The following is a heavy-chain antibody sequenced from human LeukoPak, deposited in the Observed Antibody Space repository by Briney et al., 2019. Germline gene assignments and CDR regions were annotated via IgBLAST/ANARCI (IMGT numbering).Heavy chain of an antibody. Sequence: GGSLRLSCAASGFTFSSYSMNWVRQAPGKGLEWVSYISSSSSTIYYADSVKGRFTISRDNAKNSLYLQMNSLRAEDTAVYYCARYCSSITCQTGQIDYWGQGTLVTVSS. J-gene: IGHJ4*02. D-gene: IGHD2-2*01. CDR3: ARYCSSITCQTGQIDY. CDR1: GFTFSSYS. CDR2: ISSSSSTI. V-gene: IGHV3-48*01.